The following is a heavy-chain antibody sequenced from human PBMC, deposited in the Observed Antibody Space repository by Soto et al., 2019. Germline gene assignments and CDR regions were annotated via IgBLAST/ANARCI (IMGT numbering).Heavy chain of an antibody. CDR2: ISAYNGNT. D-gene: IGHD3-3*01. J-gene: IGHJ6*02. V-gene: IGHV1-18*04. CDR1: GYTFTSYC. CDR3: ARVKLYDFWSGTQNYYYYGMDV. Sequence: ASVKVSCKASGYTFTSYCISWVLQAPGQGLEWMGWISAYNGNTNYAQKLQGRVTMTTDTSTSTAYMELRSLRSDDTAVYYCARVKLYDFWSGTQNYYYYGMDVWGQGTTVTVSS.